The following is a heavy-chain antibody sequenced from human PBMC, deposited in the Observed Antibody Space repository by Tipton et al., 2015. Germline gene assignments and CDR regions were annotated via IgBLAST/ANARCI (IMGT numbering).Heavy chain of an antibody. Sequence: SLRLSCTVSGASISRGSVWGWIRQPPGKGLEWVSTISSGGSSTYYAESVRGRFTISRDNSKNTLFLQMNSLRAEDTAIYYCAKNFWFYYDGSDLKPSDYWGQGTLVIVSS. V-gene: IGHV3-23*01. CDR3: AKNFWFYYDGSDLKPSDY. CDR2: ISSGGSST. J-gene: IGHJ4*02. D-gene: IGHD3-22*01. CDR1: GASISRGSV.